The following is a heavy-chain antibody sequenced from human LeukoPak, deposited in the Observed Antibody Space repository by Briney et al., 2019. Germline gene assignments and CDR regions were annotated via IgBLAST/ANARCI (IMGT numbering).Heavy chain of an antibody. CDR1: GGSISSSSYY. D-gene: IGHD6-13*01. CDR2: IYYSGST. J-gene: IGHJ4*02. V-gene: IGHV4-39*07. CDR3: ARDWSVQYSSSWYEVVY. Sequence: SETLSLTCTVSGGSISSSSYYWGWIRQPPGKGLEWIGSIYYSGSTYYNPSLKSRVTISVDTSKNQFSLKLSSVTAADTAVYYCARDWSVQYSSSWYEVVYWGQGTLVTVSS.